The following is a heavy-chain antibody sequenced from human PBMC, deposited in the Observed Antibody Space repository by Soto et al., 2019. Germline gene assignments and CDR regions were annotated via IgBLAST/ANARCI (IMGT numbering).Heavy chain of an antibody. V-gene: IGHV3-74*01. CDR2: ITRDGSST. D-gene: IGHD5-18*01. J-gene: IGHJ4*02. CDR1: GFSLSDYW. CDR3: ARGANGYYYFDY. Sequence: EVQLVESGGGLVQPGGSLRLSCAASGFSLSDYWMHWVRQAPGEGLVWLSRITRDGSSTNYADSVKGRFTISRDNAKNTLYLQVNSLRGEDTAEYYCARGANGYYYFDYWGQGTLVTVSS.